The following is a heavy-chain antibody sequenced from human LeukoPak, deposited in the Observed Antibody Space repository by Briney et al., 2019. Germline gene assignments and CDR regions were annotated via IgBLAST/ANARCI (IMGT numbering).Heavy chain of an antibody. J-gene: IGHJ4*02. Sequence: GGSLRLSCAASGFTFSDYYMSWIRQAPGKGLEWVSYISSSGSTIYYADSVKGRFTISRDNAKNSLYLQMNSLRADDTAVYYCAKGSCTNAVCYKDYWGQGTLVTVSS. V-gene: IGHV3-11*01. CDR1: GFTFSDYY. CDR3: AKGSCTNAVCYKDY. D-gene: IGHD2-8*01. CDR2: ISSSGSTI.